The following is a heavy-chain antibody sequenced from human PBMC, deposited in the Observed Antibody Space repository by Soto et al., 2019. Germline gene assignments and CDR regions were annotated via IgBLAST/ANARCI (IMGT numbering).Heavy chain of an antibody. CDR1: GFSLNPGGVP. Sequence: VSGPTLVNPTQTLTLTCVSSGFSLNPGGVPVGWIRQPPGKALEWVALIYWDDGKRYSPSLKSRLTITKETSRNQAVLTMTNVDPEDTATYFCAHGPAPRVYFQHWGEGTLVTVSS. CDR3: AHGPAPRVYFQH. J-gene: IGHJ1*01. CDR2: IYWDDGK. V-gene: IGHV2-5*02. D-gene: IGHD3-10*01.